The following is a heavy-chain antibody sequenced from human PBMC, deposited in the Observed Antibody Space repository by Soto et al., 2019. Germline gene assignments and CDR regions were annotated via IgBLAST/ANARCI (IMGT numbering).Heavy chain of an antibody. V-gene: IGHV3-30*18. CDR2: ISYDGSNK. Sequence: GGSLRLSCAASGFTFSSYGMHWVRQAPGKGLEWVAVISYDGSNKYYADSVKGRFTISRDNSKNTLYLQMNSLRAEDTAVYYCAKRGYSSSSEDAFESWGQGTMVTVSS. CDR3: AKRGYSSSSEDAFES. D-gene: IGHD6-6*01. CDR1: GFTFSSYG. J-gene: IGHJ3*02.